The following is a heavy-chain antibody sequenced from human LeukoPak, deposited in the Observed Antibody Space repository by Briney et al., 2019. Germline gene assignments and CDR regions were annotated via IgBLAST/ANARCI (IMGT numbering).Heavy chain of an antibody. V-gene: IGHV3-48*04. J-gene: IGHJ4*02. CDR1: GFTFSFSA. D-gene: IGHD1-26*01. CDR3: ARDQESSGWGY. CDR2: ISGSGTTI. Sequence: GESLRLSCAASGFTFSFSAMNWVRQAPGKGLEWISFISGSGTTIYYSDSVKGRFTISRDNAKNSLYLQMNSLRAEDTAVYYCARDQESSGWGYWGQGTLVTVSS.